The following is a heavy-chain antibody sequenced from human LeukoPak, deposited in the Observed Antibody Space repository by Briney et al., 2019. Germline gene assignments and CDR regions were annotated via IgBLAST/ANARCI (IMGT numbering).Heavy chain of an antibody. J-gene: IGHJ4*02. D-gene: IGHD6-13*01. CDR1: GGSIRSSSYS. Sequence: SETLSLTCTVSGGSIRSSSYSWGWIRQPPGKGLEWIGSIYYSGTTYYNLSLKSRVTISVDTSKNQFSLKVSSVTAADTAVYYCARLYSSREYYFDYWGQGTLVTVSS. CDR3: ARLYSSREYYFDY. CDR2: IYYSGTT. V-gene: IGHV4-39*01.